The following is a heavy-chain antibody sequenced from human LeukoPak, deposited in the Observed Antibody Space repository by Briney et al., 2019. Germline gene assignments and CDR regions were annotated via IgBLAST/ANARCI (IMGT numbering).Heavy chain of an antibody. J-gene: IGHJ4*02. CDR3: ARLTSLVYGDADY. V-gene: IGHV5-51*01. Sequence: GKSLKISCKGSGYTFTSYWIAWVRQMPGKGLKWMGLIYPGDSDTKYRSSLQGQVTMSADKSITAAYLQWSSLKASDTAMYYCARLTSLVYGDADYWGQGTLVTVSP. CDR1: GYTFTSYW. D-gene: IGHD4-17*01. CDR2: IYPGDSDT.